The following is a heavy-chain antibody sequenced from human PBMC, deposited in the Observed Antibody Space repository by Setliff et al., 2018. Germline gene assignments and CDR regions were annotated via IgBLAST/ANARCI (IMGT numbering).Heavy chain of an antibody. Sequence: SETLSLTCTISGDSISDISYYWGFIRQSPGKGPEWIGSIYYSGTAYYNPSLESRVTMFVDTSKNQLSLRLNSVTAADTAVYYCASRSGVVEDPPRQVILDDGFDIWGQGTMVTVSS. V-gene: IGHV4-39*01. CDR2: IYYSGTA. CDR3: ASRSGVVEDPPRQVILDDGFDI. CDR1: GDSISDISYY. J-gene: IGHJ3*02. D-gene: IGHD2-15*01.